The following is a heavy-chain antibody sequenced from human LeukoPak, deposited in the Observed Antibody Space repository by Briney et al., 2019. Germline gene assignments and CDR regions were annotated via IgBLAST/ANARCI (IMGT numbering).Heavy chain of an antibody. CDR3: VGVPAAIRYYFDY. J-gene: IGHJ4*02. Sequence: PSETLSLTCTVSGGSISSGGYYWSWIRQPPGKGLEWVGYIYHSGSTYYNPSLKSRVTISVDRSKNQFSLKLSSVTAADTAVYYCVGVPAAIRYYFDYWGQGTLVTVSS. CDR1: GGSISSGGYY. V-gene: IGHV4-30-2*01. CDR2: IYHSGST. D-gene: IGHD2-2*01.